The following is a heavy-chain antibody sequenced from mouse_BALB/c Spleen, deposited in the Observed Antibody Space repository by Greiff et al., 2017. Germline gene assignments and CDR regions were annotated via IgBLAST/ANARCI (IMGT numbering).Heavy chain of an antibody. CDR2: IDPSDSYT. CDR1: GYTFTSYW. D-gene: IGHD3-3*01. J-gene: IGHJ4*01. Sequence: VQLKQPGAELVKPGASVKLSCKASGYTFTSYWMHWVKQRPGQGLEWIGEIDPSDSYTNYNQKFKGKATLTVDKSSSTAYMQLSSLTSEDSAVYYCARLGDYYYAMDYWGQGTSVTVSS. CDR3: ARLGDYYYAMDY. V-gene: IGHV1-69*02.